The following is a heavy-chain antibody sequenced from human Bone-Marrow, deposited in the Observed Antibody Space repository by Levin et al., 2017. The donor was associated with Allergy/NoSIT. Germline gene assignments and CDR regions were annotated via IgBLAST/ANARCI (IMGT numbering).Heavy chain of an antibody. D-gene: IGHD6-13*01. Sequence: PGGSLRLSCAASGITFSNAWMSWARQAPGKGLEWVGRIKSKADGGTTEYAAPVKGRFTISRDDSKNTLYLQMNSLKTEDTAVYFCTTYSSSWYYFDYWGQGTLVTVSS. CDR2: IKSKADGGTT. CDR3: TTYSSSWYYFDY. V-gene: IGHV3-15*01. J-gene: IGHJ4*02. CDR1: GITFSNAW.